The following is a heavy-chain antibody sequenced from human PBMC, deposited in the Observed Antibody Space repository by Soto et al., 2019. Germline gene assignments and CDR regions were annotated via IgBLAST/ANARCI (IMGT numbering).Heavy chain of an antibody. CDR1: GFTFSSYW. Sequence: EVQLVESGGGFVQAGGSLRLSCAASGFTFSSYWMHWVRQAPGKGLLWVSRLNSDASTINYADSVRGRFAISRDNSRNTLYLQMSSLSAEDTAVYSCAKSWGDSWRQSAFDMWGLGTMVTVSS. CDR2: LNSDASTI. J-gene: IGHJ3*02. D-gene: IGHD7-27*01. V-gene: IGHV3-74*01. CDR3: AKSWGDSWRQSAFDM.